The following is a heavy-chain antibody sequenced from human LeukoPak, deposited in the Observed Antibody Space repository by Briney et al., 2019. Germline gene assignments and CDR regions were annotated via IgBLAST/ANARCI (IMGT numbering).Heavy chain of an antibody. V-gene: IGHV4-59*02. D-gene: IGHD3-22*01. J-gene: IGHJ3*02. CDR1: GGSVSSYY. Sequence: SETLSLTCSVSGGSVSSYYWSWIRQPPGKGREWIGFFHDGGSTNYNPSFKSRVTISVDTSKNQVYLKLSSVTAAGTAVYYFDSSGYYDVFDIWGQGTMVTVSS. CDR3: DSSGYYDVFDI. CDR2: FHDGGST.